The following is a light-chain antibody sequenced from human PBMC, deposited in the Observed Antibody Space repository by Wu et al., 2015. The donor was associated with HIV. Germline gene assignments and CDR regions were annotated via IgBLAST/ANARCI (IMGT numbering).Light chain of an antibody. CDR3: QQRSNWHPT. Sequence: IVLTQSPGTLSLSPGERATLSCRASQSVSSSYLAWYQQKPGQAPRLLIYDASNRATGIPARFSGSGSGTDFTLTISSLEPEDFAVYYCQQRSNWHPTFGGGTKVEIK. CDR2: DAS. J-gene: IGKJ4*01. V-gene: IGKV3D-20*02. CDR1: QSVSSSY.